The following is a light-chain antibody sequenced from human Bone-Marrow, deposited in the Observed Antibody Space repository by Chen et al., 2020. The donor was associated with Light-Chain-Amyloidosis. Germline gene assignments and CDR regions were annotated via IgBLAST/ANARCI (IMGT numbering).Light chain of an antibody. CDR3: QSADSSGTYEVI. CDR1: DLPTKY. Sequence: SYALTQPPSLSASPGQTARITCSGDDLPTKYAYWYQQKPGQAPVLVIHRDTERPSGISARFSGSSSGTTATLTINGVQAEDEADYHCQSADSSGTYEVIFGGGTKLTVL. J-gene: IGLJ2*01. V-gene: IGLV3-25*03. CDR2: RDT.